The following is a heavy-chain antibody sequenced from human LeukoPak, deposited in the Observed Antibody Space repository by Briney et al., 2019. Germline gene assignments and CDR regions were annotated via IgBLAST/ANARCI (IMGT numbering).Heavy chain of an antibody. Sequence: GGSLRLSCAASGFTFSSYAMSWVRQAPGKGLEWVSAISGSGGSTYYADSVKGRFTISRDNSKNTLYLQMNSLRAEDTAVYYCAKALYHYDSSGYPQYFDYWGQGTLVTVSS. V-gene: IGHV3-23*01. D-gene: IGHD3-22*01. CDR1: GFTFSSYA. CDR3: AKALYHYDSSGYPQYFDY. J-gene: IGHJ4*02. CDR2: ISGSGGST.